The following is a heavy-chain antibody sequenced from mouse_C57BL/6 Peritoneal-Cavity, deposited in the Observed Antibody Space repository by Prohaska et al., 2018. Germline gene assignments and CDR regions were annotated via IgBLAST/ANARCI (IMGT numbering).Heavy chain of an antibody. CDR3: MRYGNYWYFDV. J-gene: IGHJ1*03. CDR2: IKSDGSAI. D-gene: IGHD2-1*01. V-gene: IGHV11-2*01. Sequence: EVQLLETGGGLVQPGGSRGLSCEGSGFTFSGFWMSWVRQTPGKTLAWIGDIKSDGSAINYAPSIKDRFTIFRDKDKSTRYLQMSNVRSEDTATYFCMRYGNYWYFDVGGTGTTVTVSS. CDR1: GFTFSGFW.